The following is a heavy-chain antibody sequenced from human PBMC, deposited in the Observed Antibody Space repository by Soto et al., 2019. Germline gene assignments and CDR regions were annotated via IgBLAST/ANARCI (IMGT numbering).Heavy chain of an antibody. Sequence: QVQLIQSGAEVKKPGASLKVSCKVSGYTLSELSIHWVRQAPGEGLEWVGGFDPEGGETFYAQRFQGRVAMTEDTSTDTAYMELSSLRSDGTALYYCATQMEWEAFDVWGQGTLVTVSS. CDR2: FDPEGGET. V-gene: IGHV1-24*01. J-gene: IGHJ3*01. CDR3: ATQMEWEAFDV. D-gene: IGHD1-1*01. CDR1: GYTLSELS.